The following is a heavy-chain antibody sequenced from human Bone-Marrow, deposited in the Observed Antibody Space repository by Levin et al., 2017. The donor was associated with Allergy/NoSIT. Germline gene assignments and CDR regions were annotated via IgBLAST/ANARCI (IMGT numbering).Heavy chain of an antibody. D-gene: IGHD2-2*01. Sequence: ETLSLTCAASGFTVSSNYMSWVRQAPGKGLEWVSVIYSGGSTYYADSVKGRFTISRDNSKNTLYLQMNSLRAEDTAVYYCARDWRVPAALSDYMDVWGKGTTVTVSS. J-gene: IGHJ6*03. CDR3: ARDWRVPAALSDYMDV. CDR1: GFTVSSNY. CDR2: IYSGGST. V-gene: IGHV3-53*01.